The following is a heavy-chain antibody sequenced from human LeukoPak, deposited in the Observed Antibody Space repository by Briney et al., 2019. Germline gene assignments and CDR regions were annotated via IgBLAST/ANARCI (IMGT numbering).Heavy chain of an antibody. D-gene: IGHD6-13*01. J-gene: IGHJ1*01. CDR2: INPSGGST. Sequence: GASVKVSCKASGYTFTGYYMHWVRQAPGQGLEWMGIINPSGGSTSYAQKFQGRVTMTRDMSTSTVYMELSSLRSEDTAVYYCARYASSWFRYFQHWGQGTLVTVSS. V-gene: IGHV1-46*01. CDR1: GYTFTGYY. CDR3: ARYASSWFRYFQH.